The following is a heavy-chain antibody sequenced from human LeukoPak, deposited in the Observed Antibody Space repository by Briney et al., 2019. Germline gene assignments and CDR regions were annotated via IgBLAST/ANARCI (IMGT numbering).Heavy chain of an antibody. CDR1: GFTFSSYA. CDR3: VKGYCGGDCYFDY. D-gene: IGHD2-21*02. J-gene: IGHJ4*02. Sequence: WGALRLSCSASGFTFSSYAMHWVRPAPGKGLGYVSAISSNGGSTYYADSVKGRFTISRDNSKNTLYLQMSSLRAEDTAVYYCVKGYCGGDCYFDYWGQGTLVTVSS. CDR2: ISSNGGST. V-gene: IGHV3-64D*06.